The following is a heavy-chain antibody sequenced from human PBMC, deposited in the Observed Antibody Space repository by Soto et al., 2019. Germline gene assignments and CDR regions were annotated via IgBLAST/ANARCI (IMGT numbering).Heavy chain of an antibody. Sequence: QVQLVESGGGVVQPGRSLRLSCAASKFTFSSYGMHWVRQAPGKGLEWVALISYDGINKYYADSVKGRFTISRDNSKNTLDLQMNSLKTEDTAVYYCATSGVTGYSYGYSGLDSWGQGTLVTVSS. J-gene: IGHJ4*02. CDR2: ISYDGINK. V-gene: IGHV3-30*03. CDR1: KFTFSSYG. D-gene: IGHD5-18*01. CDR3: ATSGVTGYSYGYSGLDS.